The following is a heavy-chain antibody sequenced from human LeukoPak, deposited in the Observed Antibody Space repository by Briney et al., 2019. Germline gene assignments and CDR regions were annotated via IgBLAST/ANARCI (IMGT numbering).Heavy chain of an antibody. CDR2: ISSSGSTT. CDR1: GFTFSSYE. V-gene: IGHV3-48*03. J-gene: IGHJ4*02. Sequence: GGSLRLSCAASGFTFSSYEMNWVRQAPGKGLEWVSYISSSGSTTYYADSVKGRFTISRDNAKNSLYLQMNSLRAEDTAVYYCARDLGIVVVTATSETGVWGQGTLVTVSS. D-gene: IGHD2-21*02. CDR3: ARDLGIVVVTATSETGV.